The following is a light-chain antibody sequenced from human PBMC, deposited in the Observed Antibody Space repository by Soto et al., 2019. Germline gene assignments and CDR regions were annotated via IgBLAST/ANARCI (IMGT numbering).Light chain of an antibody. J-gene: IGKJ3*01. Sequence: DIQMTQSPSSLSASVGDRVTITCRASQSISSYLNWYQQKPGKAPKLLIYAASSLQSGVPSRFSGSGSGTDFTLPISSLQPEDFATYYCQQRYSTPLFGPGTKVDIK. V-gene: IGKV1-39*01. CDR2: AAS. CDR1: QSISSY. CDR3: QQRYSTPL.